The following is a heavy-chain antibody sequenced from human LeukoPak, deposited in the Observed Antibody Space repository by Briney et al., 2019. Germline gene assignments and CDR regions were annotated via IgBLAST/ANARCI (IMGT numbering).Heavy chain of an antibody. CDR2: ISSSSSYI. Sequence: KAGGSLRLSCAASGFTFSSYSMNWVRQAPGKGLEWVSSISSSSSYIYYADSVKGRFTISRDNAKNSLYLQMNSLRAGDTAVYYCARGRGYGGKLGLDYWGQGTLVTVSS. J-gene: IGHJ4*02. D-gene: IGHD4-23*01. CDR1: GFTFSSYS. CDR3: ARGRGYGGKLGLDY. V-gene: IGHV3-21*04.